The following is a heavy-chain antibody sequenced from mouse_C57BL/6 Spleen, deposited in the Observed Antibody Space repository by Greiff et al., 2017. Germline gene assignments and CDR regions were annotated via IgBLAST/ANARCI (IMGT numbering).Heavy chain of an antibody. D-gene: IGHD1-1*01. CDR2: IDPENGDT. CDR1: GFNIKDDY. CDR3: TTRYYYCSSPSDY. J-gene: IGHJ2*01. V-gene: IGHV14-4*01. Sequence: VQLQQSGAELVRPGASVKLSCTASGFNIKDDYMHWVKQRPEQGLEWIGWIDPENGDTEYASKFQGKATITADTSSNPAYLQRSSLTSEDTAVYYCTTRYYYCSSPSDYWGQGTTLTVSS.